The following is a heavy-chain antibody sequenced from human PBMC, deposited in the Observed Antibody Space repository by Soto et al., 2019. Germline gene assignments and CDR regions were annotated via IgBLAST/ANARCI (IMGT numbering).Heavy chain of an antibody. J-gene: IGHJ4*02. CDR1: GFTFSSYG. CDR3: ARERDSSSSFDY. D-gene: IGHD6-6*01. V-gene: IGHV3-33*01. CDR2: IWYDGSNK. Sequence: GGSLRLSCAASGFTFSSYGMHWVRQAPGKGLEWVAVIWYDGSNKYYADSVKGRFTISRDNSKNTLYLQMNSLRAEDTAVYYCARERDSSSSFDYWGQGTLVTVSS.